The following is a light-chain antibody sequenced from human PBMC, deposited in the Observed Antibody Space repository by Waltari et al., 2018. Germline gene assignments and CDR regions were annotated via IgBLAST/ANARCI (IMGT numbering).Light chain of an antibody. CDR1: ISDVGGYNY. V-gene: IGLV2-14*03. CDR3: SSFTSSSTLV. CDR2: DVP. Sequence: QSALTQPVSVSGSPGQSITISCTGTISDVGGYNYFAWYQQHPGKSPKLLIYDVPNRPAGVSKRCSGSKSGNTASLTISGLQAEDEADYHCSSFTSSSTLVFGAGTKVTVL. J-gene: IGLJ1*01.